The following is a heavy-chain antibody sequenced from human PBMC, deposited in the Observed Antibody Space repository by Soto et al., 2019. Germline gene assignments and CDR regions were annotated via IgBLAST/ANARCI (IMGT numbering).Heavy chain of an antibody. CDR1: GYAFTSFG. Sequence: QVQLVQSGIEVKNPGASVKVSCKASGYAFTSFGISWVRQAPGQGLEWMGWTVANSGYTKYAQNLQGRVTLITDTSTSTAYMELRSLMYDDTAVYYCARCSGGTCYASYAFDIWGQGTMVTVSS. D-gene: IGHD2-15*01. CDR2: TVANSGYT. J-gene: IGHJ3*02. V-gene: IGHV1-18*01. CDR3: ARCSGGTCYASYAFDI.